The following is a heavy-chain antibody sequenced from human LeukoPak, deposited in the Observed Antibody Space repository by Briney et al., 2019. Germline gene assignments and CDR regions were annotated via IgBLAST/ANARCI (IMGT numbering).Heavy chain of an antibody. CDR2: INPTGGST. V-gene: IGHV1-46*01. J-gene: IGHJ4*02. Sequence: ASVKVSCKASGYIFSSYYMHWLRHAPGQGLEWVGLINPTGGSTTYAQNFQGRVTMTRDTSTTTVYMEVSSLKSEDTAVYYCARAGYDSSGYYSYWGQGNLVTVSS. D-gene: IGHD3-22*01. CDR3: ARAGYDSSGYYSY. CDR1: GYIFSSYY.